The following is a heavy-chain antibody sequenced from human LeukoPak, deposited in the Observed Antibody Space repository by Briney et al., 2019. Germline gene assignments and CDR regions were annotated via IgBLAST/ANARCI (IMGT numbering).Heavy chain of an antibody. Sequence: ASVKVSCKASGGTFSSYAISWVRQAPGQGLEWMGGIIPIFGTANYAQKFQGRVTITADESTSTAYMELSSLRSEDTAVYYCARGLSSSSGPPIDYWGQGTLVTVSS. V-gene: IGHV1-69*13. J-gene: IGHJ4*02. D-gene: IGHD6-6*01. CDR2: IIPIFGTA. CDR3: ARGLSSSSGPPIDY. CDR1: GGTFSSYA.